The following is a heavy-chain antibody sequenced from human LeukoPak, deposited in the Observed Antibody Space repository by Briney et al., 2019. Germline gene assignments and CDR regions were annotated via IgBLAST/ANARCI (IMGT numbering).Heavy chain of an antibody. CDR3: AREEQQSGFDP. CDR2: IYSGGGT. J-gene: IGHJ5*02. D-gene: IGHD6-13*01. CDR1: RFTVSSNY. Sequence: GGSLRLSCAASRFTVSSNYMSWVRQAPGKGLEWVSVIYSGGGTYYADSVKGRFTISRDNSKNTLYLQMNNLRAEDTAVYYCAREEQQSGFDPWGQGTLVTVSS. V-gene: IGHV3-66*01.